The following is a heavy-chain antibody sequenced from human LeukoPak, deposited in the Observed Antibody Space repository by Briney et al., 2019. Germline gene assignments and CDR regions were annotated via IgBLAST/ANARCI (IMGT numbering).Heavy chain of an antibody. Sequence: KPGGSLRLSCAASGFTFSSYSMNWVRQAPGKGLEWVSSISSSSSYIYYADSVKGRFTISRDNAKNSLYLQMNSLRAEDTAVYYCARDLGSDRTTVTYYFDYWGQGTLATVSS. V-gene: IGHV3-21*01. CDR2: ISSSSSYI. D-gene: IGHD4-17*01. CDR3: ARDLGSDRTTVTYYFDY. CDR1: GFTFSSYS. J-gene: IGHJ4*02.